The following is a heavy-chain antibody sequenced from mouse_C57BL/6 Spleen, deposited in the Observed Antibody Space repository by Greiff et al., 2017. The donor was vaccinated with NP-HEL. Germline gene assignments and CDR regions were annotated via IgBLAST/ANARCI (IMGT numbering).Heavy chain of an antibody. J-gene: IGHJ1*03. Sequence: EVQLQESGGGLVKPGGSLKLSCAASGFTFSSYAMSWVRQTPEKRLEWVATISDGGSYTYYPDNVKGRFTISRDNAKNNLYLQMSHLKSEDTAMYYCAREDGNYGYWYFDVWGTGTTVTVSS. D-gene: IGHD2-1*01. CDR1: GFTFSSYA. CDR2: ISDGGSYT. CDR3: AREDGNYGYWYFDV. V-gene: IGHV5-4*01.